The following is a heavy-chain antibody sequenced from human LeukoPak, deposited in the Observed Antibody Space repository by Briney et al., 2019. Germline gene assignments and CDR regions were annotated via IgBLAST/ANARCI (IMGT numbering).Heavy chain of an antibody. V-gene: IGHV3-48*03. CDR3: ARDRGDTAYFDY. CDR2: ISSSGSTI. Sequence: PGGSLRLSCAASGFTFSSYEMNWVRQAPGKGLEWVSCISSSGSTIYYADSVKGRFTISRDNAKNSLYLQMNSLRAEDTAVYYCARDRGDTAYFDYWGQGTLVTVSS. CDR1: GFTFSSYE. D-gene: IGHD5-18*01. J-gene: IGHJ4*02.